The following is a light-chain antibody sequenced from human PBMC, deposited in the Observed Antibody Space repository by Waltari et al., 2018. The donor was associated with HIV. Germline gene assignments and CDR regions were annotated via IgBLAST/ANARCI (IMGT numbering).Light chain of an antibody. Sequence: QSALTQPASVSGSPGQSITISCTGTSSDVGSYNLVSWYQQHPGKATKLMIYEGSKRPSGFSNRFSGSKSGNTASLTISGLQAEDEADYYCCSYAGSSTVVFGGGTKLTVL. J-gene: IGLJ2*01. CDR2: EGS. CDR3: CSYAGSSTVV. V-gene: IGLV2-23*01. CDR1: SSDVGSYNL.